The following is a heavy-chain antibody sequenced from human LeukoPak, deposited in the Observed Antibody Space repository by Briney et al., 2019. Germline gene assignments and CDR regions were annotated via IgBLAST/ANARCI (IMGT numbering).Heavy chain of an antibody. CDR1: GXTFSSYA. J-gene: IGHJ4*02. V-gene: IGHV3-23*01. CDR2: IGSGGDT. CDR3: ARGETSSYDY. D-gene: IGHD2-2*01. Sequence: PGGSLRLSCAASGXTFSSYAMTWVRQAPGKGLEWVSVIGSGGDTYYADSVKGRFTISRDNSKNTVYLQMNSLRAEDTAVYYCARGETSSYDYWGQGTLVTVSS.